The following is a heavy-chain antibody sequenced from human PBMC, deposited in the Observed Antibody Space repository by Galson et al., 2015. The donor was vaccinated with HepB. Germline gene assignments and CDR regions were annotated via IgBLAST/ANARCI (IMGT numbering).Heavy chain of an antibody. V-gene: IGHV3-30-3*01. CDR2: ISYDGSNK. J-gene: IGHJ4*02. Sequence: SLRLSCAASGFTFSSYAMHWVRQAPGKGLEWVAVISYDGSNKYYADSVKGRFTISRDNSKNTLYLQMNSLRAEDTAVYYCARDLINPPLWFGESPFDYWGQGTLVTVSS. D-gene: IGHD3-10*01. CDR1: GFTFSSYA. CDR3: ARDLINPPLWFGESPFDY.